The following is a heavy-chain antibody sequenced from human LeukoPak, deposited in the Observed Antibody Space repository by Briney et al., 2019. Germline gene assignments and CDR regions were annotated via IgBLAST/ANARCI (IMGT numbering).Heavy chain of an antibody. CDR1: GFTFRSYS. J-gene: IGHJ4*02. D-gene: IGHD2-15*01. CDR3: ARALFGYRSGGTCYPDY. V-gene: IGHV3-21*01. CDR2: ISSSSSNT. Sequence: KPGGSLRLSCAASGFTFRSYSLNWVRQAPGKGLEWVSSISSSSSNTYYADSVKGRFTISRDNAKNSLYLQMNSLRAEDTAVYYCARALFGYRSGGTCYPDYWGQGTLVTVSS.